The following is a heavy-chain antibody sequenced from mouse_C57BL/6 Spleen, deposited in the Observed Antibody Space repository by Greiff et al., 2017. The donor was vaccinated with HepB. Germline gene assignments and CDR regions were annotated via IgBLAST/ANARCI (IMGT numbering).Heavy chain of an antibody. CDR2: IDPENGDT. Sequence: VQLQQSGAELVRPGASVKLSCTASGFNIKDDYMHWVKQRPEQGLEWIGWIDPENGDTEYASKFQGKATITADTSSNTAYLQLSSLTSEDTAVYYGTTLSVITTVVRGYFDVWGTGTTVTVSS. J-gene: IGHJ1*03. D-gene: IGHD1-1*01. V-gene: IGHV14-4*01. CDR3: TTLSVITTVVRGYFDV. CDR1: GFNIKDDY.